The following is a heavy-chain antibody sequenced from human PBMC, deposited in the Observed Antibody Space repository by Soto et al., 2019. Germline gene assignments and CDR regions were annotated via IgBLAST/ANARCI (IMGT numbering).Heavy chain of an antibody. V-gene: IGHV3-9*02. CDR1: GFTSHHYA. CDR3: ARDRGGLVDTGTIDS. J-gene: IGHJ4*02. D-gene: IGHD6-19*01. CDR2: IGRNGGSI. Sequence: EVQLVESGGGLVQPGRSLRLSCAASGFTSHHYAMHWVRQAPGKGLEWVSGIGRNGGSIGYADSVKDRFTVSRDNAKNSLYLEMTSLRADDTAFYYCARDRGGLVDTGTIDSWGQGTLVTVSS.